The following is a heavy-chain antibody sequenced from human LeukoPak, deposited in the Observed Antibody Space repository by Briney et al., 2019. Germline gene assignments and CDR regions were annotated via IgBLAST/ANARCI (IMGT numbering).Heavy chain of an antibody. CDR2: SRNKDHRYST. J-gene: IGHJ4*02. CDR3: VRGHSGFDF. CDR1: GFSLSDHY. Sequence: GGSLRLSCAVSGFSLSDHYMDWVRQAPGKGLGWVGRSRNKDHRYSTEYAASVNGRFSISRDNSKNSLYLQMNSLKTEDTAVYYCVRGHSGFDFWGQGTLVTVSS. D-gene: IGHD4-23*01. V-gene: IGHV3-72*01.